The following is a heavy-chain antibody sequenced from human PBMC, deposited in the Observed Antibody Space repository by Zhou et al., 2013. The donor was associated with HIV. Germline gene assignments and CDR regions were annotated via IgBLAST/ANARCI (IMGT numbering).Heavy chain of an antibody. Sequence: VQLVESGGGLVQPGRSLRLSCAASGFTFDDYAMHWVRQAPGKGLEWVSGISWNSGSIGYADSVKGRFTISRDNAKNSLYLQMNSLRAEDTALYYCAKVCRGAGGFDYWGQGTLVTVSS. V-gene: IGHV3-9*01. CDR3: AKVCRGAGGFDY. CDR2: ISWNSGSI. D-gene: IGHD2-8*02. J-gene: IGHJ4*02. CDR1: GFTFDDYA.